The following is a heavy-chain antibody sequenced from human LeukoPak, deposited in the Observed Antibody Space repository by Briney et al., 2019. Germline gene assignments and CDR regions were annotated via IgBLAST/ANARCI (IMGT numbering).Heavy chain of an antibody. CDR2: ISSSSSYT. J-gene: IGHJ4*02. CDR3: ARTYYDILLLDY. Sequence: GGSLRLFCAASGFTFSDYYMSWIRQAPGKGLEWVSYISSSSSYTNYADSVKGRFTISRDNAKNSLYLQMNSLRAEDTAVYYCARTYYDILLLDYWGQGTLVTVSS. CDR1: GFTFSDYY. V-gene: IGHV3-11*06. D-gene: IGHD3-9*01.